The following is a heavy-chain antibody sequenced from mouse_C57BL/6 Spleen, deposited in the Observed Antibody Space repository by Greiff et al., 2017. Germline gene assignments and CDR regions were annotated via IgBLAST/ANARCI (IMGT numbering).Heavy chain of an antibody. CDR1: GYTFTSYW. D-gene: IGHD3-2*02. CDR3: ARDGGAQGTPAWFAY. Sequence: VQLQQPGAELVKPGASVKMSCKASGYTFTSYWITWVKQRPGQGLEWIGDIYPGSGSTNYNEKFKSKATLTVDTSSSTAYMQLSSLTSEDSAVYYCARDGGAQGTPAWFAYWGKGTLVTVSA. J-gene: IGHJ3*01. V-gene: IGHV1-55*01. CDR2: IYPGSGST.